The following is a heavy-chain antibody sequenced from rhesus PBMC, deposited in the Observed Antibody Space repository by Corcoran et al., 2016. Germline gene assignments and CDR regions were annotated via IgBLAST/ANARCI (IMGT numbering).Heavy chain of an antibody. D-gene: IGHD5-24*01. Sequence: QLQLQESGPGLEKPSETLSVTCAVSGGSIRSSYWSWIRQAPGKGLEWIGYITYSGSTSYNPSLKSRVTISRDTSKNQFSLKLSSVTAADTAVYYCARDTAGTDYWGQGVLVTVSS. CDR1: GGSIRSSY. CDR2: ITYSGST. V-gene: IGHV4-122*02. J-gene: IGHJ4*01. CDR3: ARDTAGTDY.